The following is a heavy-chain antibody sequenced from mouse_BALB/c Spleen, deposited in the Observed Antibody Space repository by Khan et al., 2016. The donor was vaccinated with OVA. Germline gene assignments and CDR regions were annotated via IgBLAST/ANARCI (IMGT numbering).Heavy chain of an antibody. Sequence: VQLQQSGAELVKPGASVKLSCTTSGFNIKDTYIHWVKQRPEQGLEWIGRIDPPNDNTKYAPKFQGKATITADTSSNTAYLPLSRLTSEDTAVYDCAALYDRSAWFAYWGQGTLVTVSA. CDR3: AALYDRSAWFAY. V-gene: IGHV14-3*02. J-gene: IGHJ3*01. D-gene: IGHD2-14*01. CDR2: IDPPNDNT. CDR1: GFNIKDTY.